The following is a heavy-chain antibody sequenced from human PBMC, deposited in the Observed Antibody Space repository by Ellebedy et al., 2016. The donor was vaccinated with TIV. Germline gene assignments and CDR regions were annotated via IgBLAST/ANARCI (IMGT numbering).Heavy chain of an antibody. CDR1: GYTFTGYY. CDR3: AREGCSGGSCYSLDYYYYGMDV. J-gene: IGHJ6*02. V-gene: IGHV1-2*02. D-gene: IGHD2-15*01. CDR2: INPNSGGT. Sequence: ASVKVSXXASGYTFTGYYMHWVRQAPGQGLEWMGWINPNSGGTNYAQKFQGRVTMTRDTSISTAYMELSRLRSDDTAVYYCAREGCSGGSCYSLDYYYYGMDVWGQGTTVTVSS.